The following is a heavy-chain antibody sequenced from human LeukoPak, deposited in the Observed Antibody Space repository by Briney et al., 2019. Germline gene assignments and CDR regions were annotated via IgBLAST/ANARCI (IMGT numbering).Heavy chain of an antibody. CDR1: GGSFSGYY. V-gene: IGHV4-34*01. CDR3: ARGLVGATHFDY. Sequence: PSETLCLTCAVYGGSFSGYYWSWIRQPPGKGLEWIGEINHSGSTNYNPSLKSRVTISVDTSKNQFSLKLSSVTAADTAVYYCARGLVGATHFDYWGQGTLVTVSS. CDR2: INHSGST. D-gene: IGHD1-26*01. J-gene: IGHJ4*02.